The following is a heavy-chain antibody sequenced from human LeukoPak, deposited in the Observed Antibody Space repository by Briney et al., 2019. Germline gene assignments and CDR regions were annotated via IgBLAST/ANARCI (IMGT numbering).Heavy chain of an antibody. CDR1: GFTFSSYG. Sequence: GGSLRLSCAASGFTFSSYGMHWVRQAPGKGLEWVAFIRYDGSNKYYADSVKGRFTISRDNAKNSLYLQMNSLRAEDTAVYYCARDRGYDFWSGYVDYWGQGTLVTVSS. D-gene: IGHD3-3*01. J-gene: IGHJ4*02. V-gene: IGHV3-30*02. CDR3: ARDRGYDFWSGYVDY. CDR2: IRYDGSNK.